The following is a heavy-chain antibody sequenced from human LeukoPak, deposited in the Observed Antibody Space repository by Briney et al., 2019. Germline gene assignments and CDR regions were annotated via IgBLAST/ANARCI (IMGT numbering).Heavy chain of an antibody. Sequence: PSETLSLTCAVYGGSFSGYYWSWIRQPPGKGLEWIGEINHSGSTNYNPSLKSRVTISVDTSKNQFSLKLSSVTAADTAVYYCARGQGDYGYYYYYYYMDVWGKGTTVTVSS. D-gene: IGHD4-17*01. CDR1: GGSFSGYY. CDR2: INHSGST. CDR3: ARGQGDYGYYYYYYYMDV. J-gene: IGHJ6*03. V-gene: IGHV4-34*01.